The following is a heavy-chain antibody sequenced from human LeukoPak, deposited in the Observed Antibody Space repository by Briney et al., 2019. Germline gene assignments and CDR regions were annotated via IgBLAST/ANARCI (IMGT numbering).Heavy chain of an antibody. V-gene: IGHV1-69*04. CDR1: GGTFSSYA. CDR2: IIPILGIA. D-gene: IGHD5-24*01. J-gene: IGHJ5*02. Sequence: ASVKVSCKASGGTFSSYAISWVRQAPGQGLEWMGRIIPILGIANYAQKFQGGVTITADKSTSTAYMELSSLRSEDTAVYYCAGTGGMATGWFDPWGQGTLVTVSS. CDR3: AGTGGMATGWFDP.